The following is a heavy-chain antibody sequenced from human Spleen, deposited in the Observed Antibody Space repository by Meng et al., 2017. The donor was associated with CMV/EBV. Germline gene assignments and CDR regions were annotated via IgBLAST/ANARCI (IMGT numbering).Heavy chain of an antibody. CDR2: ISDSGRTI. J-gene: IGHJ4*02. D-gene: IGHD3-16*02. Sequence: GGSLRLSCAASGFIFSDYYRSWVRQAPGKGLEWVSYISDSGRTIYYADFAKGRLTVSRDNAKNSLYLQMNSLRVEDTAVYYCARGREYVWGTYRPLHWGQGTLVTVSS. CDR3: ARGREYVWGTYRPLH. V-gene: IGHV3-11*01. CDR1: GFIFSDYY.